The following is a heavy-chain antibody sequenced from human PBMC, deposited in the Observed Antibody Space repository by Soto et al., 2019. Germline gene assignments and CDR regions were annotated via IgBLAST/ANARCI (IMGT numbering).Heavy chain of an antibody. D-gene: IGHD2-15*01. Sequence: GGSLRLSCAASGVTFSIYSMTWVRQATGKGLEWVSYISSSSSTIYYADSVKGRFTISRDNAKNSLYLQMNSLRAEDTAVYYSARSRSGPYFDYWGQGTPVTVSS. CDR2: ISSSSSTI. CDR1: GVTFSIYS. CDR3: ARSRSGPYFDY. J-gene: IGHJ4*02. V-gene: IGHV3-48*01.